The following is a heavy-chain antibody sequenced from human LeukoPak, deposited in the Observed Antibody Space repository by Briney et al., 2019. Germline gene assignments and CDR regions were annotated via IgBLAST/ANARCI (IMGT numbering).Heavy chain of an antibody. D-gene: IGHD4-11*01. Sequence: GGSLRLSCAASGFTFSGYAMHWVRQAPGKGLEWVAVISYDGSNKYYADSVKGRFTISRDNSKNTLYLQMNSLRAEDTAVYYCARDLQVYYGMDVWGQGTTVTVSS. CDR1: GFTFSGYA. J-gene: IGHJ6*02. CDR3: ARDLQVYYGMDV. CDR2: ISYDGSNK. V-gene: IGHV3-30-3*01.